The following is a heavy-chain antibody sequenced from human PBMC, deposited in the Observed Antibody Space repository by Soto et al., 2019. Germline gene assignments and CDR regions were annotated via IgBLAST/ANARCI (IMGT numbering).Heavy chain of an antibody. CDR1: GGSISSYY. CDR2: IYDSGST. V-gene: IGHV4-59*01. Sequence: PSETLSLTCTVSGGSISSYYWSWIRQAPGKGLEWIGYIYDSGSTNYNPSLKSRLTISVDTSKNQFSLKLSSVPAADKAVYYYARGGGYSYGYTPRFDYWGQGTLVTVSS. J-gene: IGHJ4*02. D-gene: IGHD5-18*01. CDR3: ARGGGYSYGYTPRFDY.